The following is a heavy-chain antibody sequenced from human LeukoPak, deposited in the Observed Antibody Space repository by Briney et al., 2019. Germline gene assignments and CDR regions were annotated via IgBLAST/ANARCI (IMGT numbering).Heavy chain of an antibody. V-gene: IGHV1-69*05. CDR2: IIPIFGTA. CDR3: ASGHCSGGSCYPGSYMDV. Sequence: SVKVSCKASGGTFSSYAISWVRQAPGQGLEWMGGIIPIFGTANYAQKFQGRVTITTDESTSTAYMELSSLRSEDTAVYYCASGHCSGGSCYPGSYMDVRGKGTTVTVSS. CDR1: GGTFSSYA. J-gene: IGHJ6*03. D-gene: IGHD2-15*01.